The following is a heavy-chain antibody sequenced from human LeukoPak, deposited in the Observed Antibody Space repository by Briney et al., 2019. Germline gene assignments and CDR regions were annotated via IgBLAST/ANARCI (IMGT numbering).Heavy chain of an antibody. Sequence: SETLSLTCAVSGGSISSSNWWSWVRQPPGKGLEWIGYIYYSGSASYNPSLKSRVTMTVDTSKSQFSLTLSSVTAADTAVYFCARSPHIWFAERGWFDPWGPGTLVTVSS. CDR2: IYYSGSA. CDR1: GGSISSSNW. D-gene: IGHD3-10*01. CDR3: ARSPHIWFAERGWFDP. V-gene: IGHV4-4*02. J-gene: IGHJ5*02.